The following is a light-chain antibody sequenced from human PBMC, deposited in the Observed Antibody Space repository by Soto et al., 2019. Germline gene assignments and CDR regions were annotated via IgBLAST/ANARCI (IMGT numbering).Light chain of an antibody. CDR3: QQYGSSPWT. V-gene: IGKV3-20*01. J-gene: IGKJ1*01. Sequence: EIVLPQSPATLSLSPGERATLSCRASQSVSSSYLAWYQQKPGQAPRLLIYGASSRATGIPDRFSGSGSGTDFTLTISRLEPEDFAVYYCQQYGSSPWTFGQGTKVDIK. CDR2: GAS. CDR1: QSVSSSY.